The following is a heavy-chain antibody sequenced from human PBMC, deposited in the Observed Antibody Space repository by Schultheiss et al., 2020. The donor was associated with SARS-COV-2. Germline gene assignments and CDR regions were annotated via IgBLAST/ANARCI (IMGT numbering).Heavy chain of an antibody. V-gene: IGHV4-34*09. CDR1: GGSFSGYY. CDR3: ARSVAVAGNDY. CDR2: IYYSGST. D-gene: IGHD6-19*01. Sequence: SETLSLTCAVYGGSFSGYYWSWIRQPPGKGLEWIGYIYYSGSTYYNPSLKSRVTISVDTSKNQFSLKLSSVTAADTAVYYCARSVAVAGNDYWGQGTLVTVSS. J-gene: IGHJ4*02.